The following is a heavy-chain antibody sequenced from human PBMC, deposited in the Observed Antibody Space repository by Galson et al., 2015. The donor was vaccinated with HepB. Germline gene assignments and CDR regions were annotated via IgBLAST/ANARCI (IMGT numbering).Heavy chain of an antibody. Sequence: SLRLSCAASGFSFSNYWMSWVRQAPGKGLEWVANIKQDGSEQYYVDSVKGRFTISRDNAKNSLYLQMNSLRAEDTAVYYCARARDGYNSAYWGQGTLVTVSS. V-gene: IGHV3-7*01. CDR1: GFSFSNYW. CDR3: ARARDGYNSAY. D-gene: IGHD5-24*01. J-gene: IGHJ4*02. CDR2: IKQDGSEQ.